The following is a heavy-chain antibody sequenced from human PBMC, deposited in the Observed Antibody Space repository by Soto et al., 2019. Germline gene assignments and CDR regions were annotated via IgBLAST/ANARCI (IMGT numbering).Heavy chain of an antibody. CDR2: MNPNSGNT. CDR3: ARWPDGYYYYGMDV. J-gene: IGHJ6*02. V-gene: IGHV1-8*01. Sequence: QVQLVQSGAEVEKPGASVKVYCKASGYTFTSYDINWVRQATGQGLEWMGWMNPNSGNTGYAQKFQGRVTMTRNTSISTAYMELSCLRSEDTAVYYCARWPDGYYYYGMDVWGQGTTVTVS. CDR1: GYTFTSYD.